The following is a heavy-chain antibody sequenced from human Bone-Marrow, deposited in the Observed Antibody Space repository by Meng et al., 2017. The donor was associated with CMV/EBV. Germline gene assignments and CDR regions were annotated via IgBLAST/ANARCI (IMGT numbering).Heavy chain of an antibody. D-gene: IGHD1/OR15-1a*01. CDR2: INDSGSA. J-gene: IGHJ4*02. Sequence: SETLSLTCAVYGESFSGHYWSWVRQTPEKGLEWIGEINDSGSANHNPFLKSRVVVSADTSKNQFSLRLTSVTAADTAIYYCVRDKSSLGTPRRFCDSCGQGTLVTVSS. CDR1: GESFSGHY. CDR3: VRDKSSLGTPRRFCDS. V-gene: IGHV4-34*01.